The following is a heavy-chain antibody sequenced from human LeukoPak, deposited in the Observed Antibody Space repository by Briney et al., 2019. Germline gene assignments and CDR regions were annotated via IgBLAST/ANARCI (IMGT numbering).Heavy chain of an antibody. CDR2: IYTSGST. CDR1: GGSISSYY. D-gene: IGHD6-19*01. V-gene: IGHV4-4*07. J-gene: IGHJ4*02. Sequence: PSETLSLTCTVSGGSISSYYWSWIRQPAGKGLEWTGRIYTSGSTSYNPSLKSRVTMSVDTSKNQFSLKLSSVTAADTAVYYCASSSSGWFWNYWGQGTLVTVSS. CDR3: ASSSSGWFWNY.